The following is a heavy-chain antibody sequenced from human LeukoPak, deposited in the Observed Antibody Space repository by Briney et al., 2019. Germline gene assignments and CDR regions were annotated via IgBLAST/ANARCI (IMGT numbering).Heavy chain of an antibody. CDR1: GLTFSSYS. V-gene: IGHV3-21*01. Sequence: GGSLRLSCGASGLTFSSYSMKWVRQAPGKGLERVSSISSSSSYIYYADSAKGGFTISRDKAKNSLYLQMNSLRAEDTAVYYCASHGRLVGATTVSAYWGQGTLVTVSS. J-gene: IGHJ4*02. CDR2: ISSSSSYI. CDR3: ASHGRLVGATTVSAY. D-gene: IGHD1-26*01.